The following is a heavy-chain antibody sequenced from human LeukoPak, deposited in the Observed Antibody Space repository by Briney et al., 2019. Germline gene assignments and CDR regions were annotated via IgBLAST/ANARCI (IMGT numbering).Heavy chain of an antibody. CDR1: GYTFTSYY. CDR3: ATNSGYVGLPNDY. D-gene: IGHD5-12*01. J-gene: IGHJ4*02. Sequence: ASVKVSFKASGYTFTSYYVHWVRQAPGQGLEWMGWINPNSGGTNYAQKFQGRVTMTRDTSISTAYMELSRLRFDDTAVYYCATNSGYVGLPNDYWGQGTLVTVSS. V-gene: IGHV1-2*02. CDR2: INPNSGGT.